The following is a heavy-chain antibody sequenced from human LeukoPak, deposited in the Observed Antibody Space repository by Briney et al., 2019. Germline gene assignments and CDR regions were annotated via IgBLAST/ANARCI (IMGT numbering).Heavy chain of an antibody. J-gene: IGHJ2*01. CDR1: GASITSYY. D-gene: IGHD1-26*01. CDR2: IYYSGTT. Sequence: SETLSLTRTVSGASITSYYWSWIRQPPGKGLEWIGYIYYSGTTNYNPSLKSRVTISVDTSKNQFSLKLNSVTAADTAVYYCAREVPWVWNFDLWGRGTLVTVSS. CDR3: AREVPWVWNFDL. V-gene: IGHV4-59*12.